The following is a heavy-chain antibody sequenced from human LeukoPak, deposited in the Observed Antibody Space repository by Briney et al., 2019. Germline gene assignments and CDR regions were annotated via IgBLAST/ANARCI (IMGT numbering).Heavy chain of an antibody. Sequence: SVKVSCKASGGTFSSYAISWVRQAPGQGLEWMGGIIPIFGTANYAQKFQGRVTITADKSTSTAYMELSSLRSEDTAVYYCARGYFNYYDSSGYYGSASFDYWGQGTLVTVSS. J-gene: IGHJ4*02. V-gene: IGHV1-69*06. CDR2: IIPIFGTA. CDR3: ARGYFNYYDSSGYYGSASFDY. D-gene: IGHD3-22*01. CDR1: GGTFSSYA.